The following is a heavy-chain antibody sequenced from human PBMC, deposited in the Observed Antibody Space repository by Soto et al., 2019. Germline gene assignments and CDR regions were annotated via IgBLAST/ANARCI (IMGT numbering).Heavy chain of an antibody. CDR1: GFTLSGFW. CDR3: ARESTWSFDY. Sequence: EVLVVESGGGLVQPGGSLRLSCAASGFTLSGFWMTWVRQAPGKGLQWVATTKPDGSENFYVYSVKGRFTISRDNAKNLFFLQMNSLRAEDTAVYYCARESTWSFDYWGQGSLVTVSS. D-gene: IGHD3-16*01. V-gene: IGHV3-7*01. J-gene: IGHJ4*02. CDR2: TKPDGSEN.